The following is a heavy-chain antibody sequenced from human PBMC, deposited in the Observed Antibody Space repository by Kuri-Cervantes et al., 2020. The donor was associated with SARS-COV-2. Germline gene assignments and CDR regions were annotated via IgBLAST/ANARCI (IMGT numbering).Heavy chain of an antibody. V-gene: IGHV3-30-3*02. Sequence: GESLKISCAASGFIFNRFAIQWVRQAPGKGLEWVAVVSYDGSSKYYADSVKGRFTISRDNSKNTLYLQMNSLRAEDTAVYYCAKRYQDTIFGVVIDYYYMDVWGKGTTVTVSS. CDR3: AKRYQDTIFGVVIDYYYMDV. CDR2: VSYDGSSK. CDR1: GFIFNRFA. J-gene: IGHJ6*03. D-gene: IGHD3-3*01.